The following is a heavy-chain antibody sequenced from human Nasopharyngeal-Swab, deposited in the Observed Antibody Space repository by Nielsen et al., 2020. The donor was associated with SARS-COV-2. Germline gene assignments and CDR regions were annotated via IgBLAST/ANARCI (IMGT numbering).Heavy chain of an antibody. D-gene: IGHD2-2*01. J-gene: IGHJ4*02. Sequence: GEAMKISCAASGITFSSYWMSWVRQAPGKGLEWVAHIKQGGTQQYYVDSVKGRFTISRDNAKSSLYLQMNSLRADDTAVYYCTRYCSTTSCPRGFDYWGQGTLITVSS. CDR2: IKQGGTQQ. CDR3: TRYCSTTSCPRGFDY. V-gene: IGHV3-7*01. CDR1: GITFSSYW.